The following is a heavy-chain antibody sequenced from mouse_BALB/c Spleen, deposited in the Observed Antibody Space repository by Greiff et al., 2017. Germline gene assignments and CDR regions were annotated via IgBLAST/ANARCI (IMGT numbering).Heavy chain of an antibody. CDR1: GYSFTSYW. J-gene: IGHJ4*01. Sequence: VQLQQPGAELVRPGVSVKLSCKASGYSFTSYWMHWVKQRPGQGLEWIGAIYPGNSDTSYNQKFKGKAKLTAVTSASTAYMELSSLTNEDSAVYYCTRGLSGYAMDYWGQGTSVTVSS. CDR3: TRGLSGYAMDY. V-gene: IGHV1-5*01. CDR2: IYPGNSDT. D-gene: IGHD3-1*01.